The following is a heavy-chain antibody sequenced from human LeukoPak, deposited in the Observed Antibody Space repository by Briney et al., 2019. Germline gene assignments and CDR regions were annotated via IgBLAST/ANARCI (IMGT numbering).Heavy chain of an antibody. CDR1: GDTFMKYA. D-gene: IGHD3-3*01. Sequence: ASVKVSCKASGDTFMKYAISWVRQAPGQGLEWMGGIIPMFGTANYAQKFQGRVTITTDESTSTTYMEVSSLRSEDTAVYYCARAETRNEAYYDLWSGSYNWFDPWGQGTLVTVSS. CDR2: IIPMFGTA. J-gene: IGHJ5*02. V-gene: IGHV1-69*05. CDR3: ARAETRNEAYYDLWSGSYNWFDP.